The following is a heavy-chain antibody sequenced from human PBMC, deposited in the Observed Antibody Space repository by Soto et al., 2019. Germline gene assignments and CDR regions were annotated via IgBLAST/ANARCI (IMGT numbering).Heavy chain of an antibody. D-gene: IGHD3-10*01. CDR1: GGSISSSSYY. CDR3: ARHAGITMVRGVMVDY. V-gene: IGHV4-39*01. Sequence: SETLSLTCTVSGGSISSSSYYWGWIRQPPGKGLEWIGSIYYSGSTYYNPSLKSRVTISVDTSKNQFSLKLSSVTAADTAVYYCARHAGITMVRGVMVDYWGQGTLVTVSS. J-gene: IGHJ4*02. CDR2: IYYSGST.